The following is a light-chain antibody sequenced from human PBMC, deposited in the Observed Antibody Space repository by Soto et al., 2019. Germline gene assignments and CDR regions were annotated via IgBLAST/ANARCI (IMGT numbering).Light chain of an antibody. CDR1: SSKIGAGYD. CDR2: GTS. V-gene: IGLV1-40*01. CDR3: CSYSSRSTFYV. Sequence: QSVLTQPPAVSGAPGQRVTISCTGSSSKIGAGYDVHWYQQLPGTAPKLLIYGTSNRPSGVPDRFSGSKSGTSASLAITGLQAEDEADYYCCSYSSRSTFYVFGSGTKVTVL. J-gene: IGLJ1*01.